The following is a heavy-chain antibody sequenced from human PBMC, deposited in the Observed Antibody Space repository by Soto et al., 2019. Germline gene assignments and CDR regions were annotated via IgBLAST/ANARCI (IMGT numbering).Heavy chain of an antibody. J-gene: IGHJ5*02. V-gene: IGHV3-21*01. CDR3: ARGYYDFWSGPKGWFDP. D-gene: IGHD3-3*01. Sequence: GGSLRLSCAASGFTFSSCSMNWVRQAPEKGLEWVSSISSSSCYIYYADSVKGRFTISRDNAKNSLYLQMNSLRAEDTAVYYCARGYYDFWSGPKGWFDPWGQGTLVTVSS. CDR1: GFTFSSCS. CDR2: ISSSSCYI.